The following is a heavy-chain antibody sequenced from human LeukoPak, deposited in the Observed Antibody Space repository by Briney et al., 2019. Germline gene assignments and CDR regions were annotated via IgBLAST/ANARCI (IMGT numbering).Heavy chain of an antibody. CDR1: GGSVSGGSISSTTHH. V-gene: IGHV4-39*01. CDR2: IYYTGST. CDR3: ARGRRSSGWTRWFDP. Sequence: SETLSLTCTVSGGSVSGGSISSTTHHWGWIRQPPGKGLEWIGSIYYTGSTYHNPSLKSRVTMSVDTSKSQVSLSLNSVTAADTAMYYCARGRRSSGWTRWFDPWGQGTLVTVSS. J-gene: IGHJ5*02. D-gene: IGHD6-19*01.